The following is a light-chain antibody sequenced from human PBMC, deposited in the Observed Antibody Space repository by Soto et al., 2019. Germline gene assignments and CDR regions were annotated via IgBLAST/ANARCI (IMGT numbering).Light chain of an antibody. CDR2: NAS. V-gene: IGKV3-11*01. CDR3: QQRSNGPST. Sequence: IVLTQSAATLSLSPGERATLSCRASQSVXSYFAWYQQKPGQAPRLLXYNASNRATGIPARLSGSGSGTDFTLTISSLEPEDFAVYYCQQRSNGPSTFGQGTRLEIK. CDR1: QSVXSY. J-gene: IGKJ5*01.